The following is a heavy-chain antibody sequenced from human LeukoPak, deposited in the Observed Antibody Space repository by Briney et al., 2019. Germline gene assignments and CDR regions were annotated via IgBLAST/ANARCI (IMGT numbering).Heavy chain of an antibody. Sequence: SGGSLRLSCAASGFTFSSYGMHWVRQAPGKGLEWVAVISYDGSNKYYADSVKGRFTISRDNSKNTLYLQMNSLRAEDTAVYYCAKDLAYYYDSSGYDFDYWGQGTLVTVSS. CDR1: GFTFSSYG. CDR2: ISYDGSNK. D-gene: IGHD3-22*01. CDR3: AKDLAYYYDSSGYDFDY. V-gene: IGHV3-30*18. J-gene: IGHJ4*02.